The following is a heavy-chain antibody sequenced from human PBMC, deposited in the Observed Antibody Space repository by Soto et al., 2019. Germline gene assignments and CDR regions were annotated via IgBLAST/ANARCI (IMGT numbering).Heavy chain of an antibody. CDR2: IHYTGKD. Sequence: SETLSLTCAVSGGSISGSHYHWGWIRQPPGKGLEWIGSIHYTGKDYYNPSLRSRVTIYVDTYKNEFSLNLNSVTAADTAVYYCAITPGIEVAGPAYWGQGTMVTVSS. V-gene: IGHV4-39*01. CDR3: AITPGIEVAGPAY. D-gene: IGHD6-19*01. CDR1: GGSISGSHYH. J-gene: IGHJ4*02.